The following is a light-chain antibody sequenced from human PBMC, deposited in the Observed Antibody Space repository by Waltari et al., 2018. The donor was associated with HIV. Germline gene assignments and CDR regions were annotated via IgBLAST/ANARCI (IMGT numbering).Light chain of an antibody. CDR1: QSVSNF. Sequence: EIVLTQSPATLSLSPGERATLSCRASQSVSNFLAWYQHKSGQAPRLLIFDASNRATGLPARFSGSGSGTDFTLTISSLEPEDFAVYYCQQRSDWRRLTFGGGTKLEIK. V-gene: IGKV3-11*01. J-gene: IGKJ4*01. CDR2: DAS. CDR3: QQRSDWRRLT.